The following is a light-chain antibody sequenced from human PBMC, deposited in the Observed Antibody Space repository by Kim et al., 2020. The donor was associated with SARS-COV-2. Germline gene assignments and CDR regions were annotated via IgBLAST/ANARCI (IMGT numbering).Light chain of an antibody. CDR3: KQYNSYPWT. J-gene: IGKJ1*01. Sequence: GERLTTTCRASQSIMSWITRDHQKPGKAPKSLSYDAYSLESGDPSRFSSSGSRTEISHTITSLQTDDFAIYKCKQYNSYPWTFSTGTKLDIK. CDR2: DAY. CDR1: QSIMSW. V-gene: IGKV1-5*01.